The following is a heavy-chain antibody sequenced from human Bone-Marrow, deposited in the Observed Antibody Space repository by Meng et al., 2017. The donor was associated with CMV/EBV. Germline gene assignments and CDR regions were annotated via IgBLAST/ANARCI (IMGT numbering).Heavy chain of an antibody. CDR2: IYYSGST. V-gene: IGHV4-39*01. Sequence: GSLRLSCTVSGGSISSSSYYWGWIRQPPGKGLEWIGSIYYSGSTYYNPSLKSRVTISVDTSKNQFSLKLSSVTAADTAVYYCARHRYDFWSGYRADPFDYWGQGTLVTVSS. D-gene: IGHD3-3*01. CDR1: GGSISSSSYY. CDR3: ARHRYDFWSGYRADPFDY. J-gene: IGHJ4*02.